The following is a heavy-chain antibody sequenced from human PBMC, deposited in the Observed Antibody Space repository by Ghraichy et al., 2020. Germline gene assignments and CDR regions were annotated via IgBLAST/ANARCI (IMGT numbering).Heavy chain of an antibody. Sequence: GGSLRLSCAASGFTFSTYWMSWVRQAPGTGLEWVANIRQDGGEQYYVDSVKGRFTISRDNAKNSLYLPMNSLRAEDKAVYYCARDPPPEGERLDSWGPGTLLTVSS. CDR3: ARDPPPEGERLDS. CDR2: IRQDGGEQ. J-gene: IGHJ4*02. D-gene: IGHD1-26*01. V-gene: IGHV3-7*01. CDR1: GFTFSTYW.